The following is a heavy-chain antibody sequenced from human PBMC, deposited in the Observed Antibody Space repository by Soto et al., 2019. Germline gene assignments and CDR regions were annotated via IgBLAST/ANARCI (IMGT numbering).Heavy chain of an antibody. Sequence: ASVKVSCKVSGYTLTELSMHWVRQAPGKGLEWMGGFDPEDGETIYAQKFQGRVTMTEDTSTDKAYMELSSLRSEDTAVYYCAILDIVVVVAADDFDYWGQGTLVTVSS. CDR3: AILDIVVVVAADDFDY. CDR1: GYTLTELS. J-gene: IGHJ4*02. V-gene: IGHV1-24*01. D-gene: IGHD2-15*01. CDR2: FDPEDGET.